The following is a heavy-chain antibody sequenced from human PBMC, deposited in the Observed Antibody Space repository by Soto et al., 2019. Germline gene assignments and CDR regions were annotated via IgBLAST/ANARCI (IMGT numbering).Heavy chain of an antibody. Sequence: VQLLESGGGLIQPGGSLRLSCAAYGFNFNIYAMNWVRQDPGKGREWVACIIGNSEATYYADSVKGRFTISRDNSNHILYLQLSSLRVEDTAIYYCAKDLRPDGRYDLDYWGQGTQVTVSS. CDR1: GFNFNIYA. D-gene: IGHD3-3*01. CDR2: IIGNSEAT. V-gene: IGHV3-23*01. CDR3: AKDLRPDGRYDLDY. J-gene: IGHJ4*02.